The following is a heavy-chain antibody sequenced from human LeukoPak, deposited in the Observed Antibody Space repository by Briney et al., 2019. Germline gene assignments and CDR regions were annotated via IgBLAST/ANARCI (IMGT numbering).Heavy chain of an antibody. CDR3: AKDMSIVVVTASFDY. J-gene: IGHJ4*02. V-gene: IGHV3-23*01. D-gene: IGHD2-21*02. CDR1: GFTFSSYA. CDR2: ISGSGGST. Sequence: GGSLRLSCAASGFTFSSYAMSWVRQAPGKGLEWVSAISGSGGSTYYADSVKGRFTISRDNSKNTLYLQMNSLRAEDTAVYYCAKDMSIVVVTASFDYWGQGTLVTVSS.